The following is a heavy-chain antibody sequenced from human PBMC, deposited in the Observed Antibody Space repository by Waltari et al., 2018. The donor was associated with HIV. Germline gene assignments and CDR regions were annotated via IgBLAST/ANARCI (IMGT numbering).Heavy chain of an antibody. CDR1: GYTFTSYY. CDR2: SNPSGGST. D-gene: IGHD4-4*01. V-gene: IGHV1-46*01. Sequence: QVQLVQSGAEVKKPGASVKVSCKASGYTFTSYYMHWVRQAPGQGLEWMGISNPSGGSTSYAQKFQGRVTMTRDTSTSTVYMELSSLRSEDTAVYYCARSTVTTPHDYWGQGTLVTVSS. CDR3: ARSTVTTPHDY. J-gene: IGHJ4*02.